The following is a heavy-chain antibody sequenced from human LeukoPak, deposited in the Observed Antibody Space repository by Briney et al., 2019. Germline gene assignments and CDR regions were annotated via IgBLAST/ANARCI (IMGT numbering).Heavy chain of an antibody. CDR3: ARLNYSSSWNWFDP. V-gene: IGHV3-9*01. CDR2: ISWNSASV. CDR1: GFNIDGYA. Sequence: GGSLRLSCRASGFNIDGYAMHWVRQAPGKGLEWVSQISWNSASVGCADSLKGRCTISRDNAKNSLYLQMDSLRPEDTAFYYCARLNYSSSWNWFDPWGQGTLVTVSS. J-gene: IGHJ5*02. D-gene: IGHD6-13*01.